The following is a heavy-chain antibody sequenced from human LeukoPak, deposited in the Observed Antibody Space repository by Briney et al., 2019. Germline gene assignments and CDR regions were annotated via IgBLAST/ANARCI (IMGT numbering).Heavy chain of an antibody. CDR3: ARVSSGSLDY. V-gene: IGHV3-30-3*01. D-gene: IGHD1-26*01. Sequence: TGGSLRLSCAASGFTFSSYAMHWVRQAPGKGLEWVAVISYDGSNKYYADSVKGRFTISRDNSKNTLYLQMNSLRAEDTAVYYCARVSSGSLDYWGQGTLVTVSS. CDR1: GFTFSSYA. CDR2: ISYDGSNK. J-gene: IGHJ4*02.